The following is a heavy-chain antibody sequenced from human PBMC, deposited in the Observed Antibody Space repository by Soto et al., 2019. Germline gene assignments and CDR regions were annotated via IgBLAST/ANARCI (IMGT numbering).Heavy chain of an antibody. CDR3: AKDRTVAARNFDY. J-gene: IGHJ4*02. CDR1: GFAFSNYA. V-gene: IGHV3-23*01. CDR2: ISTSIDAT. Sequence: GSLRLSCAASGFAFSNYAIHWVRQAPGKGLEWVSSISTSIDATYYADSVKGRFTISRDDSKNTQYLQMNSLRAEDSAVYYCAKDRTVAARNFDYWGQGTQVTVSS. D-gene: IGHD6-6*01.